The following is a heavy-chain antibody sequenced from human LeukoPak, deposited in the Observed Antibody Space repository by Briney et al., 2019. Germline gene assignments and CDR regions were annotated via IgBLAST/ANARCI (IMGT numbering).Heavy chain of an antibody. Sequence: SETLSLTCTVSGGSISPNYWSWIRQFPGKGLEWIGFIYSDGRTEYSPSLKSRVTVSVDTSNNQFSLKLTSVTATDTAVYYCARQEWDSSAWYYFDYWGQGTLVTVSS. J-gene: IGHJ4*02. CDR1: GGSISPNY. V-gene: IGHV4-59*08. D-gene: IGHD6-19*01. CDR2: IYSDGRT. CDR3: ARQEWDSSAWYYFDY.